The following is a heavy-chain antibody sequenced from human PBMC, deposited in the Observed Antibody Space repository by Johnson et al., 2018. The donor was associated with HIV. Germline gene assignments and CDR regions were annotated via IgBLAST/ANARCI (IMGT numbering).Heavy chain of an antibody. CDR3: GRYMVSRGGMVDACDI. D-gene: IGHD2-8*01. CDR2: ISYDGSNK. V-gene: IGHV3-30-3*01. Sequence: QVQLVESGGGVVQPGRSLRLSCAASGFTFSSYALHWVRQAPGKGLEWVAVISYDGSNKYYADSVKGRLTISRDNSKNTLYLQMSSLRAEDTAMYNCGRYMVSRGGMVDACDIWGRGTRVTVSS. CDR1: GFTFSSYA. J-gene: IGHJ3*02.